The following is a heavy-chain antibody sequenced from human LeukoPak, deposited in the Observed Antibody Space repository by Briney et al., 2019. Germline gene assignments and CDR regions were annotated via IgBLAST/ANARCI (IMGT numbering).Heavy chain of an antibody. V-gene: IGHV4-59*01. CDR2: IYYSGGT. D-gene: IGHD4-17*01. CDR3: ARTTSVTTKIPAFDI. J-gene: IGHJ3*02. CDR1: GGSMSNYY. Sequence: SETLSLTCTVSGGSMSNYYWSWIRQPPGKGLEWIGYIYYSGGTNYNPALKSRVTISVDTSKNQFSLKLTSVTAADTAVYYCARTTSVTTKIPAFDIWGQGTMVTVSS.